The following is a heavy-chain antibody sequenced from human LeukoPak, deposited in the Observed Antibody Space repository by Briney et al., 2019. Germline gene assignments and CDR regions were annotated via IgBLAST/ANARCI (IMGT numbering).Heavy chain of an antibody. Sequence: GGSLRLSCAASGFTFSSYSMNWVRQAPGKGLEWVSSISSSSSYIYYADSVKGRFTISRDNAKNSLYLQMNSLRAEDTAVYYCARESSLTGTSLLRRGYGSGWYDYWGQGTLVTVSS. CDR3: ARESSLTGTSLLRRGYGSGWYDY. D-gene: IGHD6-19*01. V-gene: IGHV3-21*01. CDR2: ISSSSSYI. CDR1: GFTFSSYS. J-gene: IGHJ4*02.